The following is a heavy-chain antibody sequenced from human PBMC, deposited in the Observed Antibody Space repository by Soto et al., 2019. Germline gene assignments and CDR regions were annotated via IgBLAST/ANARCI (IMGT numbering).Heavy chain of an antibody. D-gene: IGHD5-12*01. CDR3: AKDRPSIVATST. V-gene: IGHV3-23*04. CDR1: GFTFSSYA. J-gene: IGHJ4*02. Sequence: EVQLVESGGGLVKPGGSLRLSCAASGFTFSSYAMSWVRQAPGKGLEWVSAISGSGGSTSYADSVKGRFTISRDNSKNTVYLQMNSLRAEDTAVYYCAKDRPSIVATSTWGQGTLVIVSS. CDR2: ISGSGGST.